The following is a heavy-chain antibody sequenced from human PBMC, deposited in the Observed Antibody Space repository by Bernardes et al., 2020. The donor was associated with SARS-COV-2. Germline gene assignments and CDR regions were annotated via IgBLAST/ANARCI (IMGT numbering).Heavy chain of an antibody. D-gene: IGHD5-18*01. V-gene: IGHV4-59*01. J-gene: IGHJ6*02. CDR3: ARRAGYSYGSSFAYGMDV. Sequence: SETLSLTCTVSGGSISSYYWSWIRQPPGKGLERIGYIYYSGSTNYNPSLKSRVTISVDTSKNQFSLKLSSVTAADTAVYYCARRAGYSYGSSFAYGMDVWGQGTTVTVSS. CDR2: IYYSGST. CDR1: GGSISSYY.